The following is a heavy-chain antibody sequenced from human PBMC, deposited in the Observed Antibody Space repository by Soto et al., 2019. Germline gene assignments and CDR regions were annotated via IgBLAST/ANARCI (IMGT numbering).Heavy chain of an antibody. CDR2: IRGSAGTP. V-gene: IGHV3-23*01. J-gene: IGHJ4*02. CDR3: AKDRDYFDY. Sequence: GGSLRLSCAASGFTLSNYAMNWVRQAPGKGLEWVASIRGSAGTPYYADSVRGRFTISRDNSKNTLSLQMNGLRVEDTAVYYCAKDRDYFDYWGQGALVTVSS. CDR1: GFTLSNYA.